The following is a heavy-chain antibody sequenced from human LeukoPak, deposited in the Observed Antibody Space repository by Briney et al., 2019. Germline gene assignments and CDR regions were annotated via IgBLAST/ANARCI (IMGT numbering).Heavy chain of an antibody. CDR2: VSGSGGIT. Sequence: GGSLGLSCAASGFTFSTYAMSWVRQAPGKGLEWVSAVSGSGGITYYADSVKGRFTISRDNSKNTLFLHMDSLRVEDTAVYYCAKDQAPRAARVIYFDYWGQGNLVTVSS. CDR1: GFTFSTYA. D-gene: IGHD2-15*01. CDR3: AKDQAPRAARVIYFDY. V-gene: IGHV3-23*01. J-gene: IGHJ4*02.